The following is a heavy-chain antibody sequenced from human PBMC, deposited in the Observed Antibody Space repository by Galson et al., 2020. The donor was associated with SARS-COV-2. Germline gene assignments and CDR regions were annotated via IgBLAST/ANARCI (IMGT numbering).Heavy chain of an antibody. Sequence: GESPKLSCHGSGYSLTSYWIGWVRQMPGKGPEWLGRNQPGDSDTRYSPSFQGQVTISADKSISTAYLQWSSLKASDTAMYYCASDTYYYGSGTYYYYGMDVWGQGTTVAVSS. V-gene: IGHV5-51*01. CDR1: GYSLTSYW. CDR3: ASDTYYYGSGTYYYYGMDV. D-gene: IGHD3-10*01. CDR2: NQPGDSDT. J-gene: IGHJ6*02.